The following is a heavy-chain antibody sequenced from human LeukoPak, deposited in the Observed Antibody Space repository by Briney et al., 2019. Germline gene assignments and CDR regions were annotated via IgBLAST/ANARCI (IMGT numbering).Heavy chain of an antibody. J-gene: IGHJ3*01. V-gene: IGHV4-39*01. CDR1: GGSISSTSYY. CDR2: IYYSGST. D-gene: IGHD3-22*01. CDR3: AKAGVRYFDSSGLYTFDF. Sequence: SETLSLTCAVSGGSISSTSYYWAWIRQPPGKGLEWIGTIYYSGSTYHNPSLKSRVTMSVDTSRNQFSLKLSSVDAADTAVYYCAKAGVRYFDSSGLYTFDFWGQGTTVTVSS.